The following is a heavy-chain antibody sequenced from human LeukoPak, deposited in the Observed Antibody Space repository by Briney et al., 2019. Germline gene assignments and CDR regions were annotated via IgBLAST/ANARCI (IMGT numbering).Heavy chain of an antibody. CDR1: GYSFTSYW. V-gene: IGHV5-51*01. CDR2: IYPGDSDA. CDR3: ARRPRKYWYFDL. Sequence: GESLKISCQGSGYSFTSYWIGWLRQMPGKGREGLGIIYPGDSDARYSPSFPGQVTISPDQSPSPPYLQCTSLKAPDTAIYYCARRPRKYWYFDLWGRGTLVTVSS. J-gene: IGHJ2*01.